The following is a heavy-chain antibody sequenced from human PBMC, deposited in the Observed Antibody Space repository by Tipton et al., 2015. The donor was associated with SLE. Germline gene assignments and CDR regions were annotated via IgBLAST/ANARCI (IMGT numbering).Heavy chain of an antibody. D-gene: IGHD6-19*01. V-gene: IGHV4-31*03. CDR1: GGSISSGGYY. CDR3: ARDVGGFNTGWFPYYFDS. Sequence: TLSLTCTVSGGSISSGGYYWSWIRQSPGKGLEWTGYISYSGNTNYNSSLKSRLTISVDTSKNQFSLKLSSVTAADTAVYYCARDVGGFNTGWFPYYFDSWGQGTLVSVSS. CDR2: ISYSGNT. J-gene: IGHJ4*02.